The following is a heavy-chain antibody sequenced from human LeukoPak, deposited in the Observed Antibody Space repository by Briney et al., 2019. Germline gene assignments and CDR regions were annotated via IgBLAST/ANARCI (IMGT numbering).Heavy chain of an antibody. J-gene: IGHJ4*02. CDR2: IYPGDSDN. CDR3: ARGGSPSSWYYYDSSGYYYDG. V-gene: IGHV5-51*01. CDR1: GYSFTSYS. Sequence: GDSLNIPCKGSGYSFTSYSIGWVGQLPGKGLEWMGIIYPGDSDNRYSPSFQGQVTISADKSISTAYLQWSSLKASDTAMYYCARGGSPSSWYYYDSSGYYYDGWGQGTLVTVSS. D-gene: IGHD3-22*01.